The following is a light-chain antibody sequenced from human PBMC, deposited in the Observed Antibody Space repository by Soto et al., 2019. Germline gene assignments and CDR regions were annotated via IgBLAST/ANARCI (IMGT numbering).Light chain of an antibody. CDR1: QSVLYSTLSKNY. CDR2: WSS. CDR3: HQYYTTPYT. V-gene: IGKV4-1*01. Sequence: DIVMTQSPDSLAVSLGERATINCKSSQSVLYSTLSKNYLSWYQQKPGQPPKLLIYWSSTRESGVPDRFSGSGSGPDFTLTISSLQAEDVAVYYCHQYYTTPYTFGQGTKLEIK. J-gene: IGKJ2*01.